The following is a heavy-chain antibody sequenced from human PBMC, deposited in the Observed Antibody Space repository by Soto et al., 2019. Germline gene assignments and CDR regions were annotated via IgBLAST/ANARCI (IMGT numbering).Heavy chain of an antibody. D-gene: IGHD2-2*01. CDR1: GGSISSYY. V-gene: IGHV4-59*12. CDR2: IYYSGSS. Sequence: PSETLSLTCTVSGGSISSYYWSWIRQPPGKGLEWIGYIYYSGSSNYNPSLKSRVTISVDGSKNQFSLKVNSVTAADTAVYYCARGRLVPAVTFDYWGQGALVTLSS. J-gene: IGHJ4*02. CDR3: ARGRLVPAVTFDY.